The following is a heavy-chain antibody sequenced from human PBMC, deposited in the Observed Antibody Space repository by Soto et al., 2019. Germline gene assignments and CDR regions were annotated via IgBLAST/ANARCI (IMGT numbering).Heavy chain of an antibody. D-gene: IGHD3-22*01. CDR1: GVTFSSYA. Sequence: GASVKVSCKASGVTFSSYAISWVRQAPGQGLEWMGGIIPIFGTANYAQKFQGRVTITADKSTSTAYMELSSLRSEDTAVYYCASKYYYDSSGYYPYYYYYYGMDVWGQGTTVTV. J-gene: IGHJ6*02. CDR2: IIPIFGTA. CDR3: ASKYYYDSSGYYPYYYYYYGMDV. V-gene: IGHV1-69*06.